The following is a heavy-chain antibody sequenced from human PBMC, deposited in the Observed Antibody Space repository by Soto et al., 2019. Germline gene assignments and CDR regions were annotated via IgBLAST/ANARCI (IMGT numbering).Heavy chain of an antibody. CDR2: ISSSSSYI. V-gene: IGHV3-21*01. J-gene: IGHJ4*02. CDR1: GFTFSSSS. Sequence: GGSLRLSCAASGFTFSSSSMNWVRQAPGKGLEWVSSISSSSSYIYYADSVKGRFTISRDNAKNSLYLQMNSQRAEDTAVYYCARDQPGYSGRYYFDYWGQGTLVTVSS. D-gene: IGHD1-26*01. CDR3: ARDQPGYSGRYYFDY.